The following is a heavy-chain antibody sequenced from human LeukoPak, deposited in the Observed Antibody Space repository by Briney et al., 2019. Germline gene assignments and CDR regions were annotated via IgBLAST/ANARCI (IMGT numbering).Heavy chain of an antibody. CDR3: AKDLGNWKYLIDY. D-gene: IGHD1-7*01. CDR2: ISGSGGST. V-gene: IGHV3-23*01. Sequence: GGSLRLSCAASGFSVSSRAMSWVRQAPGKGLEWVSAISGSGGSTNYADSVKGRFTISRDNSRNTLYLQMNSLRAEDTAVYHCAKDLGNWKYLIDYWGQGTLVTVSS. J-gene: IGHJ4*02. CDR1: GFSVSSRA.